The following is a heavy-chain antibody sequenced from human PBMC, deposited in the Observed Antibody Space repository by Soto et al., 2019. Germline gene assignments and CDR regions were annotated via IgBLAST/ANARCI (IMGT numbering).Heavy chain of an antibody. J-gene: IGHJ4*02. Sequence: GGSLRLSCAASGFTFSDHYMNWVRQAPGKGLEWVSTISGSTGNTYYADSVKGRFTISRDNSKNTLYLQMNSLRAEDTAVYYCAKDLGELLFDYFDYWGQGTLVTVSS. V-gene: IGHV3-23*01. CDR2: ISGSTGNT. CDR1: GFTFSDHY. D-gene: IGHD3-10*01. CDR3: AKDLGELLFDYFDY.